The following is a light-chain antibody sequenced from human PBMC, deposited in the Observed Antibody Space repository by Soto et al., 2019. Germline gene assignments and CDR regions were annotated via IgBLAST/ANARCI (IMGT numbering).Light chain of an antibody. J-gene: IGKJ1*01. V-gene: IGKV3-20*01. CDR2: AAS. Sequence: IVLTQSPGTLSLSPGERAILSCRASQSISSTYLAWYQLKPGQAPRLLIYAASIRATGIPDRFSGSGSGADFTLTISRLEPEDFAVYYCQHYTSSPWTFGQGTKVEIK. CDR3: QHYTSSPWT. CDR1: QSISSTY.